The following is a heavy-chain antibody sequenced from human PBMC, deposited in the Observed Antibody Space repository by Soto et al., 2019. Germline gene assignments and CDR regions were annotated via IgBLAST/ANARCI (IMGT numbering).Heavy chain of an antibody. CDR2: INAGNGNT. D-gene: IGHD2-21*02. CDR3: AVILAYCGGDCYSPGMDV. V-gene: IGHV1-3*01. CDR1: GYTFTSYA. J-gene: IGHJ6*02. Sequence: ASVKVSCKASGYTFTSYAMHWVRQAPGQRLEWMGWINAGNGNTKYSQKFQGRVTITRDTSASTAYMELSSLRSEDTAVYYCAVILAYCGGDCYSPGMDVWGQGTTVTVSS.